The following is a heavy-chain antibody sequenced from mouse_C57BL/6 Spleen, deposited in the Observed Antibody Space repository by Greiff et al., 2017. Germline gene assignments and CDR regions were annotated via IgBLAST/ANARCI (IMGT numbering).Heavy chain of an antibody. D-gene: IGHD6-1*01. J-gene: IGHJ2*01. CDR1: GYTFTSYW. Sequence: QVQLQQPGAELVRPGSSVKLSCKASGYTFTSYWMHWVKQRPIQGLEWIVNIDPSDSETHYNQKFKDKATLTVDKSSSTTYMQLSSLTSEDSAVYYYARRGPATIFDYWGQGTTLTVSS. V-gene: IGHV1-52*01. CDR3: ARRGPATIFDY. CDR2: IDPSDSET.